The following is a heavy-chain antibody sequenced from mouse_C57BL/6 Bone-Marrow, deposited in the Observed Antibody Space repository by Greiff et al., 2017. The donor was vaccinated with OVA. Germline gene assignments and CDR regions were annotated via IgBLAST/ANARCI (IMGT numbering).Heavy chain of an antibody. CDR1: GFTFSSYA. CDR3: TRGYGVGGYFDV. D-gene: IGHD3-1*01. V-gene: IGHV5-9-1*02. J-gene: IGHJ1*03. Sequence: DVMLVESGEGLVKPGGSLKLSCAASGFTFSSYAMSWVRQTPEKRLEWVAYISSGGDYIYYADTVKGRFTISRDNARNTLYLQMSSLKSEDTAMDYCTRGYGVGGYFDVWGTGTTVTVSS. CDR2: ISSGGDYI.